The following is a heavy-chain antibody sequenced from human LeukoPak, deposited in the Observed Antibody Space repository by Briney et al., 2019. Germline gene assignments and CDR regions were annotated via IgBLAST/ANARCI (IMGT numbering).Heavy chain of an antibody. Sequence: GGSLRLSCVASGFTFSSYWMHWVRQAPGKGLVWVSRINSDGSSTDYADSVKGRFTISRDNAKNTLCLQMNSLRAEDTAVYYCAHSSGYIDYWGQGTLVTVSS. V-gene: IGHV3-74*01. J-gene: IGHJ4*02. CDR1: GFTFSSYW. D-gene: IGHD6-19*01. CDR3: AHSSGYIDY. CDR2: INSDGSST.